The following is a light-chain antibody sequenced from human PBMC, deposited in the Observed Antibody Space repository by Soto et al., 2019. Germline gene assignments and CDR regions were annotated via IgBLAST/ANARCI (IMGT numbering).Light chain of an antibody. Sequence: QSVLTQPPSASGTPGQRVTISCSGSSSNIGSSPVNWYQQLPGTARKLLISGNNQRPSGVPDRFSGSKSGTSASLAISGLQSEDEADYYCASWDDSLNVWLFGGGTKVTVL. CDR1: SSNIGSSP. J-gene: IGLJ3*02. CDR2: GNN. V-gene: IGLV1-44*01. CDR3: ASWDDSLNVWL.